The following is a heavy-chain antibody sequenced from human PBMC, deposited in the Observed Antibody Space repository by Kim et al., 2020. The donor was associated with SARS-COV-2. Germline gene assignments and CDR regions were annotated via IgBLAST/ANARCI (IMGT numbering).Heavy chain of an antibody. J-gene: IGHJ3*02. D-gene: IGHD3-22*01. Sequence: ASVKVSCKASGYTFTGYYMHWVRQAPGQGLEWMGRINPNSGGTNYAQKFQGRVTMTRDTSISTAYMELSRLRSDDTAVYYCARVTMIVGWAAFDIWGQGTMVTVSS. V-gene: IGHV1-2*06. CDR2: INPNSGGT. CDR3: ARVTMIVGWAAFDI. CDR1: GYTFTGYY.